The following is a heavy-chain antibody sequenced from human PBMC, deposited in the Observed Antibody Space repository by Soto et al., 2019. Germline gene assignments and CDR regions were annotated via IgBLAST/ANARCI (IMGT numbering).Heavy chain of an antibody. J-gene: IGHJ4*02. CDR3: ARVSPWVVPFDY. Sequence: QVQLVQSGAEVKKPGASVKISCKASGYTFTSYYIHWVRQAPGQGLEWMGIINPGGGTPGYAQKFQGRVTMTRDTSKSTVYMELSSLRSEDTAVDYCARVSPWVVPFDYWGQGTLVTVSS. CDR2: INPGGGTP. V-gene: IGHV1-46*03. D-gene: IGHD2-15*01. CDR1: GYTFTSYY.